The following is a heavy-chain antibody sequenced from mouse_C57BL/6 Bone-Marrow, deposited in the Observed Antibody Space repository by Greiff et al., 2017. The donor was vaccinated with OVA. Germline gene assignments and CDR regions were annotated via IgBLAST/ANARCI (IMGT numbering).Heavy chain of an antibody. Sequence: EVQLQQSGPVLVKPGASVKMSCKASGYTFTDYYMNWVKQSHGKSLEWIGVINPYNGVTSYNQKFKGKATLTVDKCSSTAYMELNSLTSEDSAVYYCARRNDDYLGWFAYWGQRTLVTVST. J-gene: IGHJ3*01. D-gene: IGHD2-3*01. CDR1: GYTFTDYY. CDR2: INPYNGVT. V-gene: IGHV1-19*01. CDR3: ARRNDDYLGWFAY.